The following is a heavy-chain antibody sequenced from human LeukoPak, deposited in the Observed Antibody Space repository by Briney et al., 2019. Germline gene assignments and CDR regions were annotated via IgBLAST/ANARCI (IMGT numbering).Heavy chain of an antibody. Sequence: PSETLSLTCVVSGGSISSSNYYWGWIRQPPGKGLEWLGSIYYSGSTYYNPSLKTRVTVSVDTSKNQFSLKVSSVTAADTAVYYCASAKVVAATHWIDSWGQGTLVIVSS. V-gene: IGHV4-39*01. CDR3: ASAKVVAATHWIDS. CDR1: GGSISSSNYY. J-gene: IGHJ5*01. CDR2: IYYSGST. D-gene: IGHD2-15*01.